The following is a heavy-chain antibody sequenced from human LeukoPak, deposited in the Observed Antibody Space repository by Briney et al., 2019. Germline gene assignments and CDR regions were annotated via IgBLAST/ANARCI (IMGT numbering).Heavy chain of an antibody. D-gene: IGHD2-15*01. J-gene: IGHJ5*02. CDR3: ARDWRRYCSGGSCYEGDWFDP. Sequence: SGRSLRLSCAASGFTFSSYAMHWVRQAPGKGLEWVAVISYDGSNKYYADSVKGRFTISRDNSKNTLYLQMNSPRAEDTAVYYCARDWRRYCSGGSCYEGDWFDPWGQGTLVTVSS. CDR2: ISYDGSNK. V-gene: IGHV3-30-3*01. CDR1: GFTFSSYA.